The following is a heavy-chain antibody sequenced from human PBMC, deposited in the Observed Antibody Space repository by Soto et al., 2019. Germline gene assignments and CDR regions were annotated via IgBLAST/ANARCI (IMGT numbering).Heavy chain of an antibody. CDR1: GGSFSGYY. J-gene: IGHJ3*02. V-gene: IGHV4-34*01. CDR2: INHSGST. D-gene: IGHD3-22*01. CDR3: ARGTYYYDSSGQYFPPRDAFDI. Sequence: SETLSLTCAVYGGSFSGYYWSWIRQPPGKGLEWIGEINHSGSTNYNPSLKSRVTISVDTSKNQFSLKLSSVTAADTAVYYCARGTYYYDSSGQYFPPRDAFDIWGQGTMVTVSS.